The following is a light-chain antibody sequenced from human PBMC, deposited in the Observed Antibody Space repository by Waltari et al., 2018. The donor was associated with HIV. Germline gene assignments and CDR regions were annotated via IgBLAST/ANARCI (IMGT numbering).Light chain of an antibody. J-gene: IGLJ2*01. CDR3: GTWDTSLSAVV. V-gene: IGLV1-51*01. CDR1: SSNIGNNY. Sequence: QSVLTQPPSVSAAPGQKVSISCSGSSSNIGNNYVSWYQPLPGTAPKLLIYDNKKRPSGIPDRFSGSKSGTSATLGITGLQTGDEADYYCGTWDTSLSAVVFGGGTKLTVL. CDR2: DNK.